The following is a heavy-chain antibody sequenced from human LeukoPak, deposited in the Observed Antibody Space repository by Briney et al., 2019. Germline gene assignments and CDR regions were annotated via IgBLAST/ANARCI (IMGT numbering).Heavy chain of an antibody. CDR3: ARVSRHYDILTGYGYYNYMDV. J-gene: IGHJ6*03. Sequence: SETLSLTCTVSGGSLNSYYWSWIRQPPGKGLEWIGYIYYSGSTNYNPSLKSRVTISVHTSKNQFSLKLSSVTAADTAVYYCARVSRHYDILTGYGYYNYMDVWGKGTTVTISS. CDR1: GGSLNSYY. CDR2: IYYSGST. D-gene: IGHD3-9*01. V-gene: IGHV4-59*01.